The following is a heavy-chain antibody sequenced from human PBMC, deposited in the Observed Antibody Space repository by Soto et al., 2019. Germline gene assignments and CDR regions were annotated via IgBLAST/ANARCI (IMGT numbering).Heavy chain of an antibody. D-gene: IGHD6-19*01. V-gene: IGHV3-33*03. CDR1: GFPFDRYG. CDR2: MWYDGSNT. J-gene: IGHJ3*01. Sequence: QVHLAESGGGVVQPGTSLRLSCATSGFPFDRYGMHWVRQAPGKGLEWVAAMWYDGSNTYYGESVKGRCLISRDNSKNTVYLEMNSLRVEDTGVYFCAKGRIAVAAGAFDSWGPGTRVTVSS. CDR3: AKGRIAVAAGAFDS.